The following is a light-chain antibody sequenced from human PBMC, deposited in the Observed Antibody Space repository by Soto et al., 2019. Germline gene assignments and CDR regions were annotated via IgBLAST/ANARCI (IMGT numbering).Light chain of an antibody. CDR1: SSDVGGYNY. CDR3: CSYAGSYTVV. CDR2: DVS. Sequence: QSAQTQPRSVSWSPGQSVTISCTGTSSDVGGYNYVSWYQQHPGKAPKLMIYDVSKRPSGVPDRFSGSKSGNTASLTISGLQAEDEADYYCCSYAGSYTVVFGGGTKLTVL. J-gene: IGLJ2*01. V-gene: IGLV2-11*01.